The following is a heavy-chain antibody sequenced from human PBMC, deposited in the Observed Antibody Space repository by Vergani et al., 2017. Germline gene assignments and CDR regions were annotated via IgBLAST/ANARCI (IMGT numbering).Heavy chain of an antibody. CDR1: GFRFREHG. Sequence: EVQLLESGGGSVQPGESLRLSCVASGFRFREHGMNWVRQAPGKGLEWVSGISGHDHRTLYANSVKGRFIISIDDSKNTLYLQMSSLSVEVTAIYYSAELDGADGYSPFWGQGTLVTVSS. CDR3: AELDGADGYSPF. D-gene: IGHD5-18*01. CDR2: ISGHDHRT. V-gene: IGHV3-23*01. J-gene: IGHJ4*02.